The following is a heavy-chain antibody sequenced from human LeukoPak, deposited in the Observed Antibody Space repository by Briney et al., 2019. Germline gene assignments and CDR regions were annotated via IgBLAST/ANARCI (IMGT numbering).Heavy chain of an antibody. D-gene: IGHD2/OR15-2a*01. CDR1: GYSINDGYY. Sequence: TSSETLSLTCAVSGYSINDGYYWGWIRQPPGKGLEWIGSVYHSGTTYYNPSLQSRVGISADMSRNQFSLRLNSMTAADTAVYYCVRDEAEFGNRQWYFDLWGRGTLVIVSS. CDR2: VYHSGTT. CDR3: VRDEAEFGNRQWYFDL. J-gene: IGHJ2*01. V-gene: IGHV4-38-2*02.